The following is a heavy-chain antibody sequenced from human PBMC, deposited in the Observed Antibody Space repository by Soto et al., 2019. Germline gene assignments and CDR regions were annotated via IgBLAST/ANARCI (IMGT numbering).Heavy chain of an antibody. D-gene: IGHD3-22*01. CDR2: ISWNGYSI. V-gene: IGHV3-9*01. CDR3: AKGKASSGYVDYFDY. CDR1: GFTFDNYA. J-gene: IGHJ4*02. Sequence: GGSLRLSCAASGFTFDNYAMHWVRQAPGKGLEWVSGISWNGYSIEYADSGKGRFTISRDNAKSSLFLQMNSLIPEDTAFYYCAKGKASSGYVDYFDYWGQGTLVTVSS.